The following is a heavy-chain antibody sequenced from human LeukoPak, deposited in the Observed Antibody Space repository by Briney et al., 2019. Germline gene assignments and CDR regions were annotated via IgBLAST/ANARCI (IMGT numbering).Heavy chain of an antibody. CDR1: GFTVSSNY. J-gene: IGHJ4*02. CDR2: IYSGGST. Sequence: GGSLRLSCAASGFTVSSNYMSWVRQAPGKGLEWVSVIYSGGSTYYADSVKGRFTISRDNSKNTLYLQLNSLRAEDTAVYYCTRSEAAMDPDYWGQGTLVTVSS. V-gene: IGHV3-53*01. D-gene: IGHD5-18*01. CDR3: TRSEAAMDPDY.